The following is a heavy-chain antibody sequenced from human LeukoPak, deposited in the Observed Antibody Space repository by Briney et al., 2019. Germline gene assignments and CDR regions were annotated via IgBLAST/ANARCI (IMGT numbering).Heavy chain of an antibody. CDR2: ISAYNGNT. J-gene: IGHJ4*02. Sequence: EASVKVSCKASGGTFSSYAISWVRQAPGQGLEWMGWISAYNGNTNYAQKLQGRVTMTTDTSTSTAYMELRSLRSDDTAVYYCARDEDHYYDSSGYLGVVDYWGQGTLVTVSS. CDR1: GGTFSSYA. V-gene: IGHV1-18*01. CDR3: ARDEDHYYDSSGYLGVVDY. D-gene: IGHD3-22*01.